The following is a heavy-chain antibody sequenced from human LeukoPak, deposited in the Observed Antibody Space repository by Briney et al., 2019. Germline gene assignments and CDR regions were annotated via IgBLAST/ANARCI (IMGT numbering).Heavy chain of an antibody. CDR2: IYYSGST. Sequence: SETLSLTCTVSGGSISSYYWSWIRQPPGKGLEWIGYIYYSGSTNYNPSLKSRVTISVDTSKNQFSLKLSSVTAADTAVYYCAQLTNYDSSGYWSRPDYWGQGTLVTVSS. CDR3: AQLTNYDSSGYWSRPDY. D-gene: IGHD3-22*01. J-gene: IGHJ4*02. V-gene: IGHV4-59*01. CDR1: GGSISSYY.